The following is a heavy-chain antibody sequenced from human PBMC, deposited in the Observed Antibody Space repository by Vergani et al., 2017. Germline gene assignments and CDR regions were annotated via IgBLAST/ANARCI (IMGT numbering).Heavy chain of an antibody. J-gene: IGHJ2*01. V-gene: IGHV4-34*01. Sequence: QVQLQQWGAGLLKPSETLSLTCAVYGGSFSGYYWSWIRQPPGKGLEWIGEINHSGSTNYNPSLKSRVPISVDPYKNQFSLKLTSVTAADTAVYYCARRLIGYCSGGSCYAWYFDLWGRGTLVTVSS. CDR3: ARRLIGYCSGGSCYAWYFDL. CDR2: INHSGST. D-gene: IGHD2-15*01. CDR1: GGSFSGYY.